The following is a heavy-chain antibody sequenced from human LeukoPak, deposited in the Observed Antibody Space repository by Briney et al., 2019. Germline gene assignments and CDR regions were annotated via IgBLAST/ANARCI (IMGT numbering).Heavy chain of an antibody. V-gene: IGHV3-23*01. CDR1: GFTFSSYA. CDR3: ARSAR. CDR2: ISTSADT. Sequence: QPGGSLRLSCAASGFTFSSYAMTWVRQAPGKGLEWVSTISTSADTYYADSVKGRFTISRDNSKNTLYLHMNTLRPEDTAVYYCARSARWGQGTLVTVSS. J-gene: IGHJ4*02.